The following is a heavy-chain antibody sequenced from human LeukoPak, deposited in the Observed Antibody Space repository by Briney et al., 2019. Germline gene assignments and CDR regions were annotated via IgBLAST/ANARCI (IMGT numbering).Heavy chain of an antibody. V-gene: IGHV3-7*01. Sequence: GGSLRLPCAASGFTFRSTWMSWVRQAPGKGLEWVANIKQDGSKKYYVDSVKGRFTSCRDNAENSLYLQMNSLRVGDTAVYYCARDTPLVCFDYWGQGTLVTVSS. J-gene: IGHJ4*02. CDR1: GFTFRSTW. D-gene: IGHD2-8*01. CDR3: ARDTPLVCFDY. CDR2: IKQDGSKK.